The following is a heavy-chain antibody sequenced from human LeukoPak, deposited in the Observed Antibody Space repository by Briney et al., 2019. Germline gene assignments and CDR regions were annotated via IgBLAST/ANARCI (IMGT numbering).Heavy chain of an antibody. J-gene: IGHJ6*02. Sequence: NPSETLSLTCTVSGGSISEGNHFWTWIRQPAGKGLEWIGRIFPGGSVNYNPSLESRLTLSIDTSKNQFSLKLSSVTAADTAVYYCARLQGGVLRSSLDVWGQGTTVTVSS. D-gene: IGHD3-16*01. V-gene: IGHV4-61*02. CDR2: IFPGGSV. CDR1: GGSISEGNHF. CDR3: ARLQGGVLRSSLDV.